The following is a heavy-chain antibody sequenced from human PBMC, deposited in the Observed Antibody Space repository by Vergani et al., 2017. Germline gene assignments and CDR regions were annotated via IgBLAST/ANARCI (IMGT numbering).Heavy chain of an antibody. CDR2: IKQDGSEK. CDR3: ARDGSGSYYNPYFDY. V-gene: IGHV3-7*01. J-gene: IGHJ4*02. Sequence: EVQLVESGGGLVKPGGSLRLSCAASGFTFSSYWMSWVRQAPGKGLEWVANIKQDGSEKYYVDSVKGRFTISRDNAKNSLYLQMNSLRAEDTAVYYCARDGSGSYYNPYFDYWGQGTLVTVSS. D-gene: IGHD3-10*01. CDR1: GFTFSSYW.